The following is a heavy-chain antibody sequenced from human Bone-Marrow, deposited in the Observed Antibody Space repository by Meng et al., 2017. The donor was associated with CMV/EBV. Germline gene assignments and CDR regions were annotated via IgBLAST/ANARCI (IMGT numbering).Heavy chain of an antibody. V-gene: IGHV4-61*01. CDR1: GGPVSSGRYY. J-gene: IGHJ4*02. D-gene: IGHD2-2*01. CDR3: ARVKGYCSSSSCSSPIDY. Sequence: SETLSLTCTVSGGPVSSGRYYWSWIRQPPGKGLEWIGYIYYSGSTNYNPSLKSRVTISVDTSKNQFSLKLSSVTAADTAVYYCARVKGYCSSSSCSSPIDYWGQGTLVTVSS. CDR2: IYYSGST.